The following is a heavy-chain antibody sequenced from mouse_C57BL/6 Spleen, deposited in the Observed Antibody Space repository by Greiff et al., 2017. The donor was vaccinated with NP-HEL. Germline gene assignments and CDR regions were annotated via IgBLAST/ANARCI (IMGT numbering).Heavy chain of an antibody. J-gene: IGHJ2*01. CDR2: IYPRSGNT. V-gene: IGHV1-81*01. Sequence: QVQLQQSGAELARPGASVKLSRKASGYTFTSYGISWVKQRTGQGLEWIGEIYPRSGNTYYNEKFKGKATLTADKSSSTAYMELRSLTSEDSAVYFCARSRAITTVGDYWGQGTTLTVSS. CDR3: ARSRAITTVGDY. CDR1: GYTFTSYG. D-gene: IGHD1-1*01.